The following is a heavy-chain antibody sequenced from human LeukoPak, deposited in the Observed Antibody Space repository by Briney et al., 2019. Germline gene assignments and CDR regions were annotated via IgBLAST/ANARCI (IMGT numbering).Heavy chain of an antibody. CDR3: ARGLDSSGWYFGY. Sequence: SETLSLTCAVYGGSFSGYYWSWIRQPPGKGLEWNGEINHSGSTNYNPSLKSRVTISVDTSKNQFSLKLSSVTAADTAVYYCARGLDSSGWYFGYWGQGTLVTVSS. CDR2: INHSGST. CDR1: GGSFSGYY. V-gene: IGHV4-34*01. J-gene: IGHJ4*02. D-gene: IGHD6-19*01.